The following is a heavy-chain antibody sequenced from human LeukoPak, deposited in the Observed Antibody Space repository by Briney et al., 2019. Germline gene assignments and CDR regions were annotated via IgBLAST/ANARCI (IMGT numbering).Heavy chain of an antibody. Sequence: LSETLSLTCTVSGVSISSSYSYWGWIRQPPGKGLEWIGSIYYSGSTYYNPSLKSRVTISVDTSKNQFSLKLSSVTAADTAVYYCARLLGTHINYFDPWGQGTLVTVSS. CDR3: ARLLGTHINYFDP. V-gene: IGHV4-39*01. J-gene: IGHJ5*02. CDR2: IYYSGST. D-gene: IGHD2-21*01. CDR1: GVSISSSYSY.